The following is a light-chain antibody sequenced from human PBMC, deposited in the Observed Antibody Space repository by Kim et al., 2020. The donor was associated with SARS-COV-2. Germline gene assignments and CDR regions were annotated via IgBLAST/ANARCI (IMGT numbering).Light chain of an antibody. CDR2: NVN. J-gene: IGLJ1*01. CDR1: YHDIGSYNL. Sequence: QSITASCTGTYHDIGSYNLGSWYQNHPGNAPILIIVNVNDPPSGASDRFSCTTSANAASLTISGHHAEDEAYYYCSSFTSTSSPYVFGSGTQLTVL. CDR3: SSFTSTSSPYV. V-gene: IGLV2-14*03.